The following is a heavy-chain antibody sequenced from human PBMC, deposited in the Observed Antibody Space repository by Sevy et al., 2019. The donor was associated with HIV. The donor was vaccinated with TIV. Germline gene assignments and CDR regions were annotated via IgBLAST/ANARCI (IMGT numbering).Heavy chain of an antibody. CDR2: IQYDGSNK. Sequence: GGSLRLCCAASGFSYSSYGMHWVRQAPGKGLEWVAYIQYDGSNKDYADSVKGRFTISRDNSKNTLDLQMNSLRVEDTAVYYCVKEGGGEGGDHWGQGTLVTVSS. CDR1: GFSYSSYG. J-gene: IGHJ4*02. D-gene: IGHD2-21*01. V-gene: IGHV3-30*02. CDR3: VKEGGGEGGDH.